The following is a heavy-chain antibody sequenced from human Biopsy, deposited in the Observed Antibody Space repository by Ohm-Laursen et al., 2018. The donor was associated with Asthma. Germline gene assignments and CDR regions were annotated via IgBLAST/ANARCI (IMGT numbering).Heavy chain of an antibody. CDR3: AKGMDTFDI. CDR2: ISASGNST. V-gene: IGHV3-23*01. CDR1: GFRFNSYA. Sequence: SLRLSCAASGFRFNSYAVSWVRQAPGKGPERVSTISASGNSTYYGDSVKARFTISRDNSKNTLFLHMNSLRADDAAVYYCAKGMDTFDIWGQGTLVTVSS. D-gene: IGHD5-18*01. J-gene: IGHJ3*02.